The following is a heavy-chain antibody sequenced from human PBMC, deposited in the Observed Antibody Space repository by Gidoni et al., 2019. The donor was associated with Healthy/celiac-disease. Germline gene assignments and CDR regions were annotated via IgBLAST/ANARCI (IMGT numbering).Heavy chain of an antibody. V-gene: IGHV1-8*01. CDR2: MNPNSGNT. CDR1: GYTFTSYD. J-gene: IGHJ3*02. CDR3: ARPRDSSGYYRDAFDI. D-gene: IGHD3-22*01. Sequence: QVQLVQSGAEVKKPGASVKVSCKASGYTFTSYDINWVRQATGQGLEWMGWMNPNSGNTGYAQKLQGRVTMTRNTSISTAYMELSSLRSEDTAVYYCARPRDSSGYYRDAFDIWGQGTMVTVSS.